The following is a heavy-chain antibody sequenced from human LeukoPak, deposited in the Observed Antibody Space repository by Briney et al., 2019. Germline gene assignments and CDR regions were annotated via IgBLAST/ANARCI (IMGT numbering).Heavy chain of an antibody. CDR3: AKDPRGGGS. V-gene: IGHV3-53*01. J-gene: IGHJ4*02. D-gene: IGHD3-16*01. CDR2: IYSDGSA. CDR1: GFTVSRSS. Sequence: GGSLRLSCAASGFTVSRSSMTWVRQAPGKGLEWVSVIYSDGSAYYAESVKGRFTISRDNSKNTIYLQMNRLRAEDTAVYYCAKDPRGGGSWGQGTLVTVSS.